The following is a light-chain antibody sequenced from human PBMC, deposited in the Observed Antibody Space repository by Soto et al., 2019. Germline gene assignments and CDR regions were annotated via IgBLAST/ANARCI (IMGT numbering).Light chain of an antibody. CDR1: QSISSY. J-gene: IGKJ2*01. CDR2: GAS. Sequence: EIQMTQSPSSLSASVGDRVTITCRASQSISSYVNWYQQKLGKAPKLLIYGASSLVNGVPSRFSGSGSGTDFTITISSLQRDDLASYYCQQSYSRPYTFGQGTKLEIK. V-gene: IGKV1-39*01. CDR3: QQSYSRPYT.